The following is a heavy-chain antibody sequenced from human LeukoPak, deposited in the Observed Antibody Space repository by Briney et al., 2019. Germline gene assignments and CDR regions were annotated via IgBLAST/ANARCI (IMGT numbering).Heavy chain of an antibody. D-gene: IGHD1-7*01. J-gene: IGHJ4*02. CDR1: GFTFSSYG. CDR2: ISYDGSNK. V-gene: IGHV3-30*18. Sequence: GGTLRLSCAASGFTFSSYGMHWVRQAPGKGLEWVAVISYDGSNKYYADSVKGRFTISRDNSKNTLYLQMNSLRAEDTAVYYCAKDTELLFRSPSYFDYWGQGTLVTASS. CDR3: AKDTELLFRSPSYFDY.